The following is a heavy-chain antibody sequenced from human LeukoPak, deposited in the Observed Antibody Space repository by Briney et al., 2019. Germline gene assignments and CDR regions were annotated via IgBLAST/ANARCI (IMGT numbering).Heavy chain of an antibody. CDR3: ARLKATVSIHAYFDS. J-gene: IGHJ4*02. D-gene: IGHD4-17*01. CDR1: GGSISSSSYY. Sequence: SETLSLTCTVSGGSISSSSYYWGWIRQPPRKGLEWIGSIYYSGSTYYNPSLKSRVSISSDTSKNQISLELSSVTAADTAVYYCARLKATVSIHAYFDSWGQGTLVTVSS. V-gene: IGHV4-39*07. CDR2: IYYSGST.